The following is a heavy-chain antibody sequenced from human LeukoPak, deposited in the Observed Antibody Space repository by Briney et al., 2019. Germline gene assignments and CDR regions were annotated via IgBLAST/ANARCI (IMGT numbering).Heavy chain of an antibody. J-gene: IGHJ3*02. V-gene: IGHV4-59*01. Sequence: SETLSLTCTVSGGSISSFYWTWIRQPPGKGLEWIGYIYYSGSTNYNPSLKSRVTISVDTSKNKFSLKLSSLTAADTAVYYCARGYCSGGSCYDAFDIWGQGTMVTVSS. CDR3: ARGYCSGGSCYDAFDI. CDR1: GGSISSFY. D-gene: IGHD2-15*01. CDR2: IYYSGST.